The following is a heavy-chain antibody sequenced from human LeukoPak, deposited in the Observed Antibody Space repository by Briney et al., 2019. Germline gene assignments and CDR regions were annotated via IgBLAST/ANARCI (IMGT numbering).Heavy chain of an antibody. V-gene: IGHV1-8*02. D-gene: IGHD2-15*01. CDR3: VRVAGYYYYHMDV. CDR1: GYTFTSNY. Sequence: ASVKVSCKAFGYTFTSNYMHWVRQAAGQGLEWMGWINPNSGHTGYPQKFRGRVTMTRDTSINTAYMELTSLTSDDTAVYYCVRVAGYYYYHMDVWGKGTTVSISS. J-gene: IGHJ6*03. CDR2: INPNSGHT.